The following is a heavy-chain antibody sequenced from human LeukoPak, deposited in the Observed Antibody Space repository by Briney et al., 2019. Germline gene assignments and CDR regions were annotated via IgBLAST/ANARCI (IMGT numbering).Heavy chain of an antibody. D-gene: IGHD1-26*01. V-gene: IGHV5-51*01. CDR1: GYSFTSYC. J-gene: IGHJ3*01. Sequence: GESLKISCKVSGYSFTSYCIGWVRQMPGKVLEWMGIIYPGDSGPTYSPSFQGPVTISVDKSINTAYLQWSSLQASDTAMYYCGMSGDRVPLQDDVFDVWGQGTMVTVST. CDR3: GMSGDRVPLQDDVFDV. CDR2: IYPGDSGP.